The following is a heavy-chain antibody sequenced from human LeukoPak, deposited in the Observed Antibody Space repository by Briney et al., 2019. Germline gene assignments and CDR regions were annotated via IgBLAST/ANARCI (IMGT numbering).Heavy chain of an antibody. CDR1: GFTFDDYA. V-gene: IGHV3-9*01. CDR2: ISWNSGSI. D-gene: IGHD6-13*01. Sequence: PGGSLRLSCAASGFTFDDYAMHWVRQAPGKGLEWVSGISWNSGSIGYADSVKGRFTISRDNAKNSLYLQMNSLRAEDTALYYCAKDLSSSLARHYFDYWGQGTLVTVSS. CDR3: AKDLSSSLARHYFDY. J-gene: IGHJ4*02.